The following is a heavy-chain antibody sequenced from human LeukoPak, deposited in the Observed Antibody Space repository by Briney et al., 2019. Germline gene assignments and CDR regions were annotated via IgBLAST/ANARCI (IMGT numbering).Heavy chain of an antibody. D-gene: IGHD7-27*01. CDR1: GFTIDDYT. J-gene: IGHJ4*02. CDR3: AKLFGDGTGDPETLDY. Sequence: PGGSLRLSCAASGFTIDDYTMHWVRQAPGKGLEWVSLISWDGGSTYYADSVKGRFTISRDNSKNSLYLQMNSLRTEDTALYYCAKLFGDGTGDPETLDYWGQGTLVTVSS. CDR2: ISWDGGST. V-gene: IGHV3-43*01.